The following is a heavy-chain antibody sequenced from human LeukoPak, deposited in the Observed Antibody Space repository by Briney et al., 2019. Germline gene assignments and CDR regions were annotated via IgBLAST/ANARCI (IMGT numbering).Heavy chain of an antibody. CDR2: ISPNNGGT. D-gene: IGHD2-15*01. J-gene: IGHJ4*02. V-gene: IGHV1-2*02. CDR3: AREWDCSDGICFPRGFDF. Sequence: GASVKVSCKASGYTFTGNYVHWVRQAPGQGLEWMGWISPNNGGTSCAQNFRDRVTMTTDTSINTAYMELSWLTSDDTAVYYCAREWDCSDGICFPRGFDFWGQGTLVTVSS. CDR1: GYTFTGNY.